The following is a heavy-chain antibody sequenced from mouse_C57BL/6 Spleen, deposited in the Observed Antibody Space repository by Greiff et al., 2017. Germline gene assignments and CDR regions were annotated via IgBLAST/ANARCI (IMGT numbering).Heavy chain of an antibody. CDR3: AREVSGDGYYGFAY. CDR2: ISDGGSYT. Sequence: DVMLVESGGGLVKPGGSLKLSCAASGFTFSSYAMSWVRQTPEKRLGWVATISDGGSYTYYPDNVKGRFTISRDNAKNNLYLQMSHLKSEDTAMYYCAREVSGDGYYGFAYWGKGTLVTVSA. V-gene: IGHV5-4*01. D-gene: IGHD2-3*01. CDR1: GFTFSSYA. J-gene: IGHJ3*01.